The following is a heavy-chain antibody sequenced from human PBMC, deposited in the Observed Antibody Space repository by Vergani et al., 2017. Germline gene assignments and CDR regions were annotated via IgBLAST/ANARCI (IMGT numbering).Heavy chain of an antibody. CDR1: GFTFSSYS. CDR2: ISSSSSTI. D-gene: IGHD3-9*01. J-gene: IGHJ6*02. Sequence: EVQLVESGGGLVQPGGSLRLSCAASGFTFSSYSMNWVRQAPGKGLEWVSYISSSSSTIYYADSGKGRFTISRDNAKNSLYLKMNSLRAEVTALYYCAKDTTLHYVILTGYLRGGMDVWGQGTTVTVSS. V-gene: IGHV3-48*01. CDR3: AKDTTLHYVILTGYLRGGMDV.